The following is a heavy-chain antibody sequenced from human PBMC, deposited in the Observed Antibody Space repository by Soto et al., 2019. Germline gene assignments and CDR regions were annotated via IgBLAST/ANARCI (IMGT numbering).Heavy chain of an antibody. CDR3: ARDRSQAGMDV. J-gene: IGHJ6*02. V-gene: IGHV1-69*13. D-gene: IGHD1-26*01. CDR1: GGAFSTYA. CDR2: IIPIFSTA. Sequence: ASVKVSCKSSGGAFSTYAISWVRQAPGQGLEWMGGIIPIFSTANYAQKFQGRVTITADESTTTAYMELISLRSEDTAVYYCARDRSQAGMDVWGQGTTVTVSS.